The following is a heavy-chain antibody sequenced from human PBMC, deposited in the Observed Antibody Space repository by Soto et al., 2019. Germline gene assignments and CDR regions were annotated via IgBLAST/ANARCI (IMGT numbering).Heavy chain of an antibody. CDR2: IYYSGST. D-gene: IGHD6-13*01. V-gene: IGHV4-59*01. CDR3: ARGDGYSITYDYDYGMDV. J-gene: IGHJ6*02. Sequence: QVQLQESGPGLVKPSETLSLTCTVSGGSISSYYWSWIRQPPGKGLEWMGYIYYSGSTNYNPSLKSRVTISVDTSKNQFSLKLSSVTAADTAVYYCARGDGYSITYDYDYGMDVWVQGTTVTVSS. CDR1: GGSISSYY.